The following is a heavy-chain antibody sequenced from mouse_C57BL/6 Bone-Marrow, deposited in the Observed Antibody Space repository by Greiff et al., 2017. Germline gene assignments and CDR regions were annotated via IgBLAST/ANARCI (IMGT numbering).Heavy chain of an antibody. CDR3: ARSLYYGSSFSPFAY. CDR2: IHPNSGST. D-gene: IGHD1-1*01. V-gene: IGHV1-64*01. CDR1: GYTFTSYW. Sequence: QVQLQQPGAELVKPGASVKLSCKASGYTFTSYWMHWVKQRPGQGLEWIGMIHPNSGSTNYNEKFKSKATLTVDKSSSTAYMQLSSLTSEYSAVYYCARSLYYGSSFSPFAYWGQGTLVTVSA. J-gene: IGHJ3*01.